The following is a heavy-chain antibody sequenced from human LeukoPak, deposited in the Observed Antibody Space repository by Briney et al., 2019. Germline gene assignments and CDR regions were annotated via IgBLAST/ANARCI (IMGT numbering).Heavy chain of an antibody. CDR2: IHYTGST. V-gene: IGHV4-59*01. CDR3: ARDGDLYSGSYPAADAFDI. CDR1: GGSISGSH. J-gene: IGHJ3*02. Sequence: SETLSLTCLVSGGSISGSHWSWIRQPPGKGLEWIGYIHYTGSTDYNPSLRSRVTLSIDMSKNQFSLRLSSVTAADTAVYYCARDGDLYSGSYPAADAFDIWGQGTMVTVSS. D-gene: IGHD1-26*01.